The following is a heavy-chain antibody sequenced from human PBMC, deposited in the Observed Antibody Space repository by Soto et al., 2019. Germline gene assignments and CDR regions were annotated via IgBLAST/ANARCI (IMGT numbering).Heavy chain of an antibody. CDR1: GGSISSGGYY. Sequence: PSETLSLTCTVSGGSISSGGYYWSWIRQHPGKGLEWIGYIYYSGSTYYNPSLKSRVTISVDTSKNQFSLKLSSVTAADTAVYYCARVLGYCSSTSCLLEPRPRRENWFDPWGQGTLVTVSS. CDR2: IYYSGST. V-gene: IGHV4-31*03. J-gene: IGHJ5*02. CDR3: ARVLGYCSSTSCLLEPRPRRENWFDP. D-gene: IGHD2-2*01.